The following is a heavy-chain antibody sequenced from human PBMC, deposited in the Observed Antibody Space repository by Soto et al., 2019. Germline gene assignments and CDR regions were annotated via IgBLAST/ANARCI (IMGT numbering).Heavy chain of an antibody. CDR3: ARGYDAGCHFGY. V-gene: IGHV3-48*03. CDR2: IQNHGYST. Sequence: EVQLVESGGGLVQPGGSLRLSCEASGFTFSRDEMNWVRQAPGKGLEWIAYIQNHGYSTHYADSVKGGFTISRDNAKNTLSLQMRCLRAEDTAIYYCARGYDAGCHFGYWGQGVLVTVSS. J-gene: IGHJ4*02. CDR1: GFTFSRDE. D-gene: IGHD1-20*01.